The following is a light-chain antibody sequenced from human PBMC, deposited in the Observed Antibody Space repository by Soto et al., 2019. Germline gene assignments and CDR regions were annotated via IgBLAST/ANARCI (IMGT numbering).Light chain of an antibody. Sequence: DIVLTQSPATLSLSPGERTPLSCRASQSISIYLAWYQQTPGQAPRLLIYDASNRSTGIPPRFSGSVSGTDFTLTISSREPEDFAVYYCHQRSNWPLTFGGGAKVDIK. CDR1: QSISIY. CDR2: DAS. CDR3: HQRSNWPLT. J-gene: IGKJ4*01. V-gene: IGKV3-11*01.